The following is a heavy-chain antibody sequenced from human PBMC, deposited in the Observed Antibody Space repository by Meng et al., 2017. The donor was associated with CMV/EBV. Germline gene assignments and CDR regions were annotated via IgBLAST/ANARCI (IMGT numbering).Heavy chain of an antibody. D-gene: IGHD5-12*01. CDR2: IYYSGSA. CDR1: GGSISSSSYY. CDR3: AREGGYSGYGVDY. J-gene: IGHJ4*02. V-gene: IGHV4-39*07. Sequence: LQLQESGPGLVKPSETLSLTCTVSGGSISSSSYYWGWIRQPPGKGLEWIGSIYYSGSAYYNPSLKSRVTISVDTSKNQFSLKLSSVTAADTAVYYCAREGGYSGYGVDYWGQGTLVTVSS.